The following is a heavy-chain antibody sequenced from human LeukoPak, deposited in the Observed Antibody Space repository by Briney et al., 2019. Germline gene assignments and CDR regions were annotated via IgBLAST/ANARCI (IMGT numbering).Heavy chain of an antibody. CDR1: GYSFTSYW. CDR3: AKTPGATPDAFDI. D-gene: IGHD1-26*01. J-gene: IGHJ3*02. CDR2: IYPGDSDT. V-gene: IGHV5-51*01. Sequence: GESLKISCKGSGYSFTSYWIGWVRQMLGKGLEWMGIIYPGDSDTRCSPSFQGQVTISADKSISTAYLQWSSLKASDTAMYYCAKTPGATPDAFDIWGQGTMVTVSS.